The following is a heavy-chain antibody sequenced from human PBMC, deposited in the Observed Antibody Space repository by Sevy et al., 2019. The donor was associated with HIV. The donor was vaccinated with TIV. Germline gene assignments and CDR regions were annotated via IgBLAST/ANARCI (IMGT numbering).Heavy chain of an antibody. V-gene: IGHV3-30*18. CDR1: GFTFSSYG. J-gene: IGHJ4*02. D-gene: IGHD3-10*01. CDR2: ISYDGSNK. CDR3: AKGLDYYGSGSYILDS. Sequence: GGSLRLSCAASGFTFSSYGMHWVRQAPGKGLEWVAVISYDGSNKYYADSVKGLFTISRDNSKNTLYLQMNSLRAEDTAVYYCAKGLDYYGSGSYILDSWGQGTLVTVSS.